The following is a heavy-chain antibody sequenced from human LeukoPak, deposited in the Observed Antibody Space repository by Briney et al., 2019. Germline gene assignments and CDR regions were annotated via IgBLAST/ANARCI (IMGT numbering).Heavy chain of an antibody. CDR1: GYSFTSYW. CDR2: IYPGDSDT. Sequence: AGESLKISCKGSGYSFTSYWIGWVRQMPGKGLEWMGIIYPGDSDTRYNPSFQGQVTISTDKSISTAYLQWSSLKASDTAKYYYARLSGRVAEYWGQGTLVTVSS. CDR3: ARLSGRVAEY. V-gene: IGHV5-51*01. J-gene: IGHJ4*02. D-gene: IGHD3-10*01.